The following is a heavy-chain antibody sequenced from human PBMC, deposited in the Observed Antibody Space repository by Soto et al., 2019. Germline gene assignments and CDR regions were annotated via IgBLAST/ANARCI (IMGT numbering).Heavy chain of an antibody. Sequence: QVQVQHSGPGLVKPSETLSLTCSVSSGPTSSHNWGWIRQPPGRGLEWIGYVYSTGGTSYNPSLNSRVTISADTSTNHISLTLTSVTAADTAVYYCVRQGIGNLHGLVDVWGQGTTVRVSS. V-gene: IGHV4-59*08. J-gene: IGHJ6*02. CDR2: VYSTGGT. D-gene: IGHD1-1*01. CDR1: SGPTSSHN. CDR3: VRQGIGNLHGLVDV.